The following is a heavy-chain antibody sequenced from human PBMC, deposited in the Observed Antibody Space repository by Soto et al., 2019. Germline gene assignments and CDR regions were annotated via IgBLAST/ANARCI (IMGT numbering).Heavy chain of an antibody. V-gene: IGHV4-59*01. J-gene: IGHJ6*03. CDR1: GGSISSYY. Sequence: SETLSLTCTVSGGSISSYYWSWIRQPPGKGLEWIGYIYYSGSTNYNLSLKSRVTISVDTSKNQFSLKLSSVTAADTAVYYCARGLYYYYYMDVWGKGTTVTVSS. CDR3: ARGLYYYYYMDV. CDR2: IYYSGST.